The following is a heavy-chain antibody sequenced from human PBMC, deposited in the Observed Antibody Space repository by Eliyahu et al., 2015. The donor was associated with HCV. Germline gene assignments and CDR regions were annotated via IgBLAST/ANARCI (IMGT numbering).Heavy chain of an antibody. Sequence: QVQLQESGPGLVKPSETLSLTCXVSGGSXSSYYWSWIRQPAGKGLEWXGXIYTSGSTNYNPSLKSRVTMSVDTSKNQFSLKLSSVTAADTAVYYCAREEVYDWYFDLWGRGTLVTVSS. J-gene: IGHJ2*01. CDR1: GGSXSSYY. CDR3: AREEVYDWYFDL. V-gene: IGHV4-4*07. CDR2: IYTSGST. D-gene: IGHD2-8*01.